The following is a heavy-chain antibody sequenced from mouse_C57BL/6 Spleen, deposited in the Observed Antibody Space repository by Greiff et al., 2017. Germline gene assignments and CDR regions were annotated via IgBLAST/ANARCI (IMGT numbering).Heavy chain of an antibody. J-gene: IGHJ4*01. CDR1: GYTFTDYE. CDR3: TLYYYAMDD. V-gene: IGHV1-15*01. Sequence: VQLQQSGAELVRPGASVTLSCKASGYTFTDYEMHWVKQTPVHGLEWIGALDPETGGTAYNQKFKGKAILTADQSSSTAYMELRSLTSEDSAVYYCTLYYYAMDDWGQGTSVTVSS. CDR2: LDPETGGT.